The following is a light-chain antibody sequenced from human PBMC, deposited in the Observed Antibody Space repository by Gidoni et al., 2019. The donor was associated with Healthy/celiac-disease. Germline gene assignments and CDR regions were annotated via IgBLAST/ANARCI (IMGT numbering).Light chain of an antibody. V-gene: IGLV1-44*01. J-gene: IGLJ3*02. Sequence: QSVLTQPPSASATPGQRVTIPCSGCSSNLGSNTVNWYQQLPGTAPKLLIYSNNQRPSGVPDRFSGSKSGTSAALAISGLQSEDEADYYCAAWDDSLNGWVFGGGTKLTVL. CDR2: SNN. CDR1: SSNLGSNT. CDR3: AAWDDSLNGWV.